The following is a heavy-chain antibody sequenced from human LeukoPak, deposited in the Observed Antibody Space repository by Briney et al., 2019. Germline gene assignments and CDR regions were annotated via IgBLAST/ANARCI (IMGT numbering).Heavy chain of an antibody. CDR3: ARARSGWWEPFDY. V-gene: IGHV4-59*01. CDR1: GGSISSYY. D-gene: IGHD6-19*01. Sequence: SETLSLTCTVSGGSISSYYWSWIRQPPGKGLEWIGYIYYSGSTNYNPSLKSRVTISVDTSKNQFSLKLSSVTAADTAVYYCARARSGWWEPFDYWGQGTLVTVSS. J-gene: IGHJ4*02. CDR2: IYYSGST.